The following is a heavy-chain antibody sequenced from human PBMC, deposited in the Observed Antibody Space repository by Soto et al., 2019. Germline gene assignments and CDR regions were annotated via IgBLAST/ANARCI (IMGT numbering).Heavy chain of an antibody. Sequence: PGGSLRLSCVASGITFGSRAMSWVRQAPGEGLEWVSTITDNGGDTKSADSVRGRFTISRDNSKNTLYLQMSSLRAEDSALYYCAFRHEGSYTSSWYYLDSWSLGTLVTVSS. CDR2: ITDNGGDT. D-gene: IGHD6-13*01. CDR1: GITFGSRA. V-gene: IGHV3-23*01. J-gene: IGHJ4*02. CDR3: AFRHEGSYTSSWYYLDS.